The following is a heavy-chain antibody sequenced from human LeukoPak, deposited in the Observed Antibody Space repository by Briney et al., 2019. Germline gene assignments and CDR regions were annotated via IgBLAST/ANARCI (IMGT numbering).Heavy chain of an antibody. CDR1: GGSISSGDYY. J-gene: IGHJ6*03. D-gene: IGHD2-2*01. Sequence: RTSETLSLTCTVSGGSISSGDYYWSWIRQPPGKGLEWIGYIYYSGSTYYNPSLKSRVTISVDTSKNQFSLKLSSVSAADTAVYFCARVRHFVVVPADHYYYMDVWGKGTTVIVSS. CDR2: IYYSGST. CDR3: ARVRHFVVVPADHYYYMDV. V-gene: IGHV4-30-4*01.